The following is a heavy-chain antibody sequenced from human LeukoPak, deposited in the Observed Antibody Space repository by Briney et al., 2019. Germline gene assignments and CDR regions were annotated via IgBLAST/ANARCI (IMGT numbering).Heavy chain of an antibody. J-gene: IGHJ6*02. CDR1: GFTFSSYG. D-gene: IGHD3-3*01. CDR2: IWYDGSNK. Sequence: GGSLRLSCAASGFTFSSYGMHWVRQAPGKGLEWVAVIWYDGSNKYYADSVKGRFTISRDNSKNTLYLQMNSLRAEDTAVYYCARERFCEWLTNYYYYGMDVWGQGTTGTVSS. V-gene: IGHV3-33*08. CDR3: ARERFCEWLTNYYYYGMDV.